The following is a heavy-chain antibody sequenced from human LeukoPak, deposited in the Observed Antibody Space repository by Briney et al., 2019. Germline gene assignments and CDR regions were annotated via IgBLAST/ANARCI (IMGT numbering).Heavy chain of an antibody. D-gene: IGHD3-22*01. Sequence: GGTLRLSCAASGFTFSSYAMSWVRQAPGKGLEWVSAISGSGGSTYYADSVKGRFTISRDNSKNTLYLQMNSLRAEDTAVYYCAKDHSYYYDSSGYYVAGPLFWGQGTLVTVSS. CDR1: GFTFSSYA. J-gene: IGHJ4*02. CDR2: ISGSGGST. V-gene: IGHV3-23*01. CDR3: AKDHSYYYDSSGYYVAGPLF.